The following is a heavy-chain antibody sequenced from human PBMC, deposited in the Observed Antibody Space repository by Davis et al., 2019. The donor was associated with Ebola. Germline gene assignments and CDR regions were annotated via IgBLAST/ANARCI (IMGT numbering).Heavy chain of an antibody. CDR2: IHSNGNT. CDR3: GKRAYGDGYHP. Sequence: SETLSLTCTVSGGSITTSNYYWDWIRQPPGKGLEWIGTIHSNGNTFYNPSLKSRVTISADTSRNQFSLKLNSVTAADTAVYFCGKRAYGDGYHPWGQGTQVTVSS. V-gene: IGHV4-39*01. J-gene: IGHJ4*02. D-gene: IGHD5-24*01. CDR1: GGSITTSNYY.